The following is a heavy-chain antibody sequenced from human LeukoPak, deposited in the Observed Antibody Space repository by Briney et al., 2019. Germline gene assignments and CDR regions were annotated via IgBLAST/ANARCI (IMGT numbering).Heavy chain of an antibody. CDR3: ARVAVRAAAEDI. Sequence: SETLSLTCTVSGGSISSYYWSWIRQPPGKGLEWIGYIYHSGSTYYNPSLKSRVTISVDRSKNQFSLKLSSVTAADTAVYYCARVAVRAAAEDIWGQGTMVTVSS. D-gene: IGHD6-13*01. V-gene: IGHV4-59*12. J-gene: IGHJ3*02. CDR2: IYHSGST. CDR1: GGSISSYY.